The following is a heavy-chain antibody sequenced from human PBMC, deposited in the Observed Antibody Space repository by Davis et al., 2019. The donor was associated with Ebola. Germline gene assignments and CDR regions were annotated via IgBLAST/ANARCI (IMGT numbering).Heavy chain of an antibody. CDR3: AKDIGRGIKIFGVVTAEGTDV. Sequence: SLKISCAASGFTFDDYAMHWVRQAPGKGLVWVSRINSDGSSTSYADSVKGRFTISRDNAKKSLYLQMNSLRAEDTALYYCAKDIGRGIKIFGVVTAEGTDVWGQGTTVTVSS. J-gene: IGHJ6*02. CDR1: GFTFDDYA. V-gene: IGHV3-9*01. D-gene: IGHD3-3*01. CDR2: INSDGSST.